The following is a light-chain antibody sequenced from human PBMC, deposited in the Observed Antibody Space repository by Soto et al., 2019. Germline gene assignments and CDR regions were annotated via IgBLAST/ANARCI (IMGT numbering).Light chain of an antibody. J-gene: IGLJ2*01. CDR3: GTWDNSLSAVV. Sequence: QSVLTQPPSVSAAPGQKVTISCSGSSSNIGGHYVSWYQQLPKTAPKLLIFDNNQRPSGIPDRFSGSKSGTSATLGITGLQTGDEAYYYCGTWDNSLSAVVFGGGTKLTVL. V-gene: IGLV1-51*01. CDR1: SSNIGGHY. CDR2: DNN.